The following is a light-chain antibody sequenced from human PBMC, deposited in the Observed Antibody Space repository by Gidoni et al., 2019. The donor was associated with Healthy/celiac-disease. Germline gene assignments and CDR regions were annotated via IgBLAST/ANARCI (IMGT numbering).Light chain of an antibody. CDR3: QQYNSYGYT. V-gene: IGKV1-5*03. CDR1: QSISSW. CDR2: KAS. J-gene: IGKJ2*01. Sequence: DIQMTHSPSALSASVGYRVTITCRASQSISSWLAWYQQKPGKAPKLLIYKASSLESGIPSRFSGSGSGTEFTLTISSLQPDDFATYYCQQYNSYGYTFGQGTKLEIK.